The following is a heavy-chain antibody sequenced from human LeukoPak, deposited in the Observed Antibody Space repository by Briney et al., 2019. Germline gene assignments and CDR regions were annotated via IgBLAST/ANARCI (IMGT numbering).Heavy chain of an antibody. CDR1: GGSISSYY. Sequence: SETLSLTCTVSGGSISSYYWSWIRQPPGKGLEWIGYIYYSGSTNYNPSLKSRVTISVDTSENQFSLKLSSVTAADTAEYYCARGGGSSMSFRFDPWGQGTLSPSPQ. CDR2: IYYSGST. V-gene: IGHV4-59*01. D-gene: IGHD2-15*01. J-gene: IGHJ5*02. CDR3: ARGGGSSMSFRFDP.